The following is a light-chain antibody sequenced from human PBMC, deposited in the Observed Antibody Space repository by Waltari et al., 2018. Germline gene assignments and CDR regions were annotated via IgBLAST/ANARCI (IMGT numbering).Light chain of an antibody. J-gene: IGKJ4*01. Sequence: EIVLTQSPATLSLSPGERATLSCRASQSISSNLGWYQQKPGQAPRLLIHEASKRATGIPARFLGRGSGTDFTLTSSSLEAEDFAVYYCQQRTSWPLTFGGGARVEVK. CDR1: QSISSN. V-gene: IGKV3-11*01. CDR3: QQRTSWPLT. CDR2: EAS.